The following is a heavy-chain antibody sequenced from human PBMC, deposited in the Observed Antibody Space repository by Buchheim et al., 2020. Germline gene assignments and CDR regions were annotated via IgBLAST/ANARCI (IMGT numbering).Heavy chain of an antibody. V-gene: IGHV4-59*01. CDR2: ISYSGST. J-gene: IGHJ4*02. Sequence: QVQLQESGPGLVKPSETLSLTCTVSGGSISSYYWSWIRQPRGKGLEWLGYISYSGSTNYNPSLKSRVTISVDTSKNQFSLKLSSVTAADTAVYYCASSGGVTIFGDEIYFDYWGQGTL. CDR1: GGSISSYY. CDR3: ASSGGVTIFGDEIYFDY. D-gene: IGHD3-3*01.